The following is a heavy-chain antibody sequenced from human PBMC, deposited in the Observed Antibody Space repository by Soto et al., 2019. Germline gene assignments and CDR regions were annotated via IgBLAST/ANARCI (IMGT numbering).Heavy chain of an antibody. J-gene: IGHJ5*02. D-gene: IGHD2-2*01. CDR3: AFASRTDNWFDP. CDR2: IYYSGST. CDR1: GGSVSSCSYY. Sequence: SETLSLTCTVSGGSVSSCSYYWSWIRQPPGKGLEWIGYIYYSGSTNYNPSLKSRVTISVDTSKNQFSLKLSSVTAADTAVYYCAFASRTDNWFDPWGQGTLVTVSS. V-gene: IGHV4-61*01.